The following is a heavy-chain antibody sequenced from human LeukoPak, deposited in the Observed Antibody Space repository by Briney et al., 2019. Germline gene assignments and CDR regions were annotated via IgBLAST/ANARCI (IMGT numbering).Heavy chain of an antibody. CDR2: ISGGGEDT. CDR3: AKPRAMTTGVGRYFDL. Sequence: GGSLRLSCAASGFTFTSYAMSWIRQAPGKGLEWVSAISGGGEDTYYPDSVKGRFTISRDNSKNTLHLQMNSLRAEDTAIYYCAKPRAMTTGVGRYFDLWGRGTLVTVSS. CDR1: GFTFTSYA. J-gene: IGHJ2*01. V-gene: IGHV3-23*01. D-gene: IGHD1-1*01.